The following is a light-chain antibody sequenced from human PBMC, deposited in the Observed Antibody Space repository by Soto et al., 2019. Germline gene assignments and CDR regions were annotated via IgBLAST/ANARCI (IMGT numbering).Light chain of an antibody. CDR1: SSEVGAYNF. CDR2: EVT. J-gene: IGLJ1*01. CDR3: SSYPSSNTPDV. V-gene: IGLV2-14*01. Sequence: QSVLTQPAAVSGSPGQSITISCTGASSEVGAYNFVSWYQHHPGKAPKLILYEVTTHPSGVSSRFSGSKSGNKASLTIPGLQADDEANSYRSSYPSSNTPDVFGTGTTVTVL.